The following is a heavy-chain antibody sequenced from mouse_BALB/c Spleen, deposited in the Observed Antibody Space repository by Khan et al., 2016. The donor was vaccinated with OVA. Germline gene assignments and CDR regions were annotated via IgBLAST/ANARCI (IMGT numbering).Heavy chain of an antibody. CDR1: GYTFTNYW. D-gene: IGHD3-1*01. J-gene: IGHJ1*01. V-gene: IGHV1-63*02. Sequence: QVQLQQSGAELVRPGTSVKISCKASGYTFTNYWLGWVKQRPGHGLEWIGDIYPGGGYINYTEKFKGRATLTAGTSSSTAYIQISGLSSEDSAVYFWTRWATWFFDVWGAGTTVTVSS. CDR3: TRWATWFFDV. CDR2: IYPGGGYI.